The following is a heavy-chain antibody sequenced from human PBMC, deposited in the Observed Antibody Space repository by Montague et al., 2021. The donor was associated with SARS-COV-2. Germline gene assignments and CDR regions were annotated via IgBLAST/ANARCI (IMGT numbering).Heavy chain of an antibody. D-gene: IGHD3-16*01. Sequence: SETLSLTCAVAGGSISSSNWGSWVRQPPGKGLEWIGEIYHSGSTNYNPSLESRVTISVDKSRNQFSLKLSSVTAADTAVYYCARAPGGGTLDYFDYWGQGTLVTVSS. J-gene: IGHJ4*02. CDR1: GGSISSSNW. CDR2: IYHSGST. CDR3: ARAPGGGTLDYFDY. V-gene: IGHV4-4*02.